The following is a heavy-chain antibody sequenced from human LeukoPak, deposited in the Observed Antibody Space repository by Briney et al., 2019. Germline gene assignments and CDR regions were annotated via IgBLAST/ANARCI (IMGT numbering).Heavy chain of an antibody. CDR2: IYYSGST. Sequence: SETLSLTCTVSGGSISSGGYYWSWIRLPPGKGLEWIGYIYYSGSTYYNPSLKSRVTISVDTSKNQFSLKLSSVTAADTAVYYCAREVVPADYDYWGQGTLVTVSS. V-gene: IGHV4-30-4*01. D-gene: IGHD2-2*01. J-gene: IGHJ4*02. CDR3: AREVVPADYDY. CDR1: GGSISSGGYY.